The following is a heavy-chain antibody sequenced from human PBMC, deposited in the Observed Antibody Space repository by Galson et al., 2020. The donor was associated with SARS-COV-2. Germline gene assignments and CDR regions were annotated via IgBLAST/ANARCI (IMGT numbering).Heavy chain of an antibody. D-gene: IGHD3-22*01. V-gene: IGHV3-23*01. J-gene: IGHJ5*02. Sequence: GESLKISCAASGFTFSSYAMSWVRQAPGKGLEWVSAISGSGGSTYYADSVKGRFTISRDNSKNTLYLQMNSLRAEDTAVYYCAKNWDMIVVVIPNNWFDPWGQGTLVTVSS. CDR3: AKNWDMIVVVIPNNWFDP. CDR2: ISGSGGST. CDR1: GFTFSSYA.